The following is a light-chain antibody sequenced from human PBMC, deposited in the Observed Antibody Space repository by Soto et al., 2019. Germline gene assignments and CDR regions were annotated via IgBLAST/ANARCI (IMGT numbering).Light chain of an antibody. CDR2: DAS. Sequence: DFQMTQSPSTLSASVGDRVTITCRASQNIRSRLAWFQQKPGKAPKLLIYDASSLESGVPQRFSGSGSGTEFTLTISSLQTDDFAVYYCQQYNNWPRTFGQGTRLEIK. CDR1: QNIRSR. CDR3: QQYNNWPRT. V-gene: IGKV1-5*01. J-gene: IGKJ5*01.